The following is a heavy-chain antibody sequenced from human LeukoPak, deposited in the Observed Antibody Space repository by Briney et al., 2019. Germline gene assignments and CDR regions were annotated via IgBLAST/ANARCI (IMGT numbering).Heavy chain of an antibody. J-gene: IGHJ4*02. CDR1: GFTFSSSW. Sequence: GGSLRLSCAASGFTFSSSWMTWVRQAPGKGLEWVANMKQDGSERYYVDSVKGRFTISRDNAKNSLYLQMDSLRAEDTAVYYCARPGSTWRFDYWGQGTLVTVSS. V-gene: IGHV3-7*01. CDR2: MKQDGSER. CDR3: ARPGSTWRFDY. D-gene: IGHD2-2*01.